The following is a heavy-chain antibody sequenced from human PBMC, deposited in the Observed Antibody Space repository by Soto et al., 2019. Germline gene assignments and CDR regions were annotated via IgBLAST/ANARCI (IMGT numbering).Heavy chain of an antibody. CDR2: ISGYSGDT. J-gene: IGHJ6*02. CDR1: GYTFTSNG. Sequence: QGQLVQSGGEVKKPGASVKVSCKASGYTFTSNGISWVRQAPGQGLEWMGWISGYSGDTDYAQKFQGRVTMTTDTSTSTAYMEVRSLRPDDTAVYYCARDKPQQIVGYNYYYGLDVWGQGTTVTVSS. D-gene: IGHD6-6*01. V-gene: IGHV1-18*04. CDR3: ARDKPQQIVGYNYYYGLDV.